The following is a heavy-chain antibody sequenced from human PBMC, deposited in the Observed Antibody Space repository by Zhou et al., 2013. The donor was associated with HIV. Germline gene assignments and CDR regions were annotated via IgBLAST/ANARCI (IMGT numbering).Heavy chain of an antibody. CDR3: ARWAVAVTAHNYGMDV. CDR2: ISAYNGKT. CDR1: GYIFTSYG. V-gene: IGHV1-18*01. J-gene: IGHJ6*02. Sequence: QVQLVQSGAEVKKPGASVKVSCKASGYIFTSYGISWVRQAPGQGLEWMGWISAYNGKTNYAQKLQGRVTMTTDKSTSTAYMELRSLRSDDTAVYYCARWAVAVTAHNYGMDVWGQGTTGHRLL. D-gene: IGHD2-21*02.